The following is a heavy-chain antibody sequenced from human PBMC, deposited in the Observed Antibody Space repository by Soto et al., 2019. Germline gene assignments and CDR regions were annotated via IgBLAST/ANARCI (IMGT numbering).Heavy chain of an antibody. J-gene: IGHJ4*02. V-gene: IGHV3-23*01. CDR2: ISGGDGDNT. CDR3: AKEFEGSPDH. D-gene: IGHD3-10*01. Sequence: GGGLRLSCAGSGFIFSNYAMTWVRQAPGKGLEWVSSISGGDGDNTYYADSVKGRITVSSDNSKNTLYLQMNSLRAVDTALYYCAKEFEGSPDHWGQGSLVTVSS. CDR1: GFIFSNYA.